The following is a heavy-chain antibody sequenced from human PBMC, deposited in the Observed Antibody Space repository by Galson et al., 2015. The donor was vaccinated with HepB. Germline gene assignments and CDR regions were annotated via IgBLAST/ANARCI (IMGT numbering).Heavy chain of an antibody. J-gene: IGHJ6*02. CDR3: ARGLDCSAGSCYNRNSSYYSGMDV. Sequence: SLRLSCAASGFTFSSYGMHWVRQAPGKGLEWVAVIWYDGSNKYYADSVKGRFTISRDNSKNTLYLQMNSLRAEDAAVYYCARGLDCSAGSCYNRNSSYYSGMDVWGQGTPVTASS. CDR2: IWYDGSNK. V-gene: IGHV3-33*01. CDR1: GFTFSSYG. D-gene: IGHD2-15*01.